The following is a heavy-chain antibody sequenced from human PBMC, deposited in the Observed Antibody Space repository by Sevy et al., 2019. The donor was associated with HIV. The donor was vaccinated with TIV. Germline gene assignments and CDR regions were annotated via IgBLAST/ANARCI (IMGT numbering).Heavy chain of an antibody. V-gene: IGHV3-48*01. D-gene: IGHD3-3*01. CDR2: ISSSSSTI. Sequence: GGSLRLSCAASGFTFSSYSMNWVRQAPGKGLEWVSYISSSSSTIYYGDSVKGRFTISRDNAKNSLYLQMNTLRAEETAVYYGSRTTRKTEWFSTNWYVDLGGRVTLVTVSS. J-gene: IGHJ2*01. CDR3: SRTTRKTEWFSTNWYVDL. CDR1: GFTFSSYS.